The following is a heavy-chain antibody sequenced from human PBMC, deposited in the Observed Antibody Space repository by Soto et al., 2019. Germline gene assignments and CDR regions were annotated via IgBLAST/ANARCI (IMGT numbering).Heavy chain of an antibody. J-gene: IGHJ4*02. V-gene: IGHV4-31*03. CDR1: GGSISSGGYY. CDR3: ARALSSGYYPYDFDY. D-gene: IGHD3-22*01. Sequence: SETLSLTCTVSGGSISSGGYYWSWIRQHPGKGLEWIGYIYYSGSTYYNPSLKSRVTISVDTSKNQFSLKLSSVTAADTAVYYCARALSSGYYPYDFDYWGQGTLVTGSS. CDR2: IYYSGST.